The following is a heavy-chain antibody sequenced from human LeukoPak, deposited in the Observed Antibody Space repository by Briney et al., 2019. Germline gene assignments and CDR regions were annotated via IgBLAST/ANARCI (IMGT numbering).Heavy chain of an antibody. CDR1: GFTFSSHW. CDR2: IRGDEKGI. D-gene: IGHD1-1*01. CDR3: ARGQLSWSNPDWDL. Sequence: GGSLRLSCEASGFTFSSHWMHWVRQVPGKGLVWVARIRGDEKGIDYADSVKGRFTISRDNARNTLYLQMNSLRVEDTGVYFCARGQLSWSNPDWDLWGQGTLVTVSS. V-gene: IGHV3-74*01. J-gene: IGHJ5*02.